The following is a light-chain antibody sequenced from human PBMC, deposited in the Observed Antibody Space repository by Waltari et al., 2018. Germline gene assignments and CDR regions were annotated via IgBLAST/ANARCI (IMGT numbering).Light chain of an antibody. Sequence: PLACRAYRNISSNLAWYQQKSGRSPRLLIYGASTRATGVPARFSGSGSGTEFTLTISSLQSEDFAIYYCQYNNWPYTFGLGTKLQIK. J-gene: IGKJ2*01. CDR2: GAS. V-gene: IGKV3-15*01. CDR1: RNISSN. CDR3: QYNNWPYT.